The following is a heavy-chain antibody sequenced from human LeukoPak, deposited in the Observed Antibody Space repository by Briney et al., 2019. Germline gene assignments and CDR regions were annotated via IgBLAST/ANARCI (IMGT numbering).Heavy chain of an antibody. Sequence: QPGGSLRLSCAASGFTFSSYGMHWVRQAPGKGLEWVAVIRYDGSNKYYADSVKGRFTISRDNSKNTLYLQMNSLRAEDTAVYYCARGGSAMVIDYWGQGTLVTVSP. CDR1: GFTFSSYG. J-gene: IGHJ4*02. CDR3: ARGGSAMVIDY. V-gene: IGHV3-33*01. D-gene: IGHD5-18*01. CDR2: IRYDGSNK.